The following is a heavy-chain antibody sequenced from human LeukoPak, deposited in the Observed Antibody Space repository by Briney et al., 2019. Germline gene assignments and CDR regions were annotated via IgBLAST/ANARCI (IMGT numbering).Heavy chain of an antibody. D-gene: IGHD3-3*01. CDR2: ISGDGGST. CDR3: AKERNYDFWSGYRGMDV. CDR1: GFTFDDYA. V-gene: IGHV3-43*02. J-gene: IGHJ6*02. Sequence: GGSLRLSCAASGFTFDDYAMHWVRQAPGKGLEWVTLISGDGGSTYYADSVKGRFTISRDNSKNSLYLQMNSLRTEDTALYYCAKERNYDFWSGYRGMDVWGQGTTVTVSS.